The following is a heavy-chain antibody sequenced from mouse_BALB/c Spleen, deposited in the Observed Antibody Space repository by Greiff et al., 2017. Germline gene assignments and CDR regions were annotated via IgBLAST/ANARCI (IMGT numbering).Heavy chain of an antibody. D-gene: IGHD1-1*01. CDR2: IDPENGNT. Sequence: VQLKQSGAELVRPGALVKLSCKASGFNIKDYYMHWVKQRPEQGLEWIGWIDPENGNTIYDPKFQGKASITADTSSNTAYLQLSSLTSEDTAVYYCARLYYGSSWYFDVWGAGTTVTVSS. CDR3: ARLYYGSSWYFDV. V-gene: IGHV14-1*02. J-gene: IGHJ1*01. CDR1: GFNIKDYY.